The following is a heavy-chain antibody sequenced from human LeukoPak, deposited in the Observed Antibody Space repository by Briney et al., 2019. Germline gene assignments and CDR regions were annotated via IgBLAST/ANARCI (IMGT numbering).Heavy chain of an antibody. V-gene: IGHV3-66*01. Sequence: GGSLRLSCAASGFTVSSNYMSWVRQAPGKGLEWVSVIYSGGSTYYADSVKGRFTISRDNSKNTLYLQMNSLRAEDTAVYYCARDRGYDGVYFDYWGQGTLVTVSS. J-gene: IGHJ4*02. CDR1: GFTVSSNY. CDR3: ARDRGYDGVYFDY. D-gene: IGHD5-12*01. CDR2: IYSGGST.